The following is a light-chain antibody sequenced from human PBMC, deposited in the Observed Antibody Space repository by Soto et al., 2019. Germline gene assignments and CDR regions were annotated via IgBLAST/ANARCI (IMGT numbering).Light chain of an antibody. CDR3: QHYNVYYMYT. CDR1: QNINNC. V-gene: IGKV1-5*01. CDR2: DAS. J-gene: IGKJ2*01. Sequence: DRQLTQPPSTLSASVGDRATITCRPSQNINNCLAWFQQKPGEAPKLLIYDASTLESGVPSRFSGSGSGTEFSLTISSLQTHDYAAYSCQHYNVYYMYTFGQGTKVDIK.